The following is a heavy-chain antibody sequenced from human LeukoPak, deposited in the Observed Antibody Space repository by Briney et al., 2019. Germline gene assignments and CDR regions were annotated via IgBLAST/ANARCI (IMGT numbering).Heavy chain of an antibody. V-gene: IGHV3-7*01. CDR1: GFIFSSYW. CDR3: VRGVPKTSYYYYYMDV. J-gene: IGHJ6*03. D-gene: IGHD4-11*01. Sequence: GGSLRLSCAASGFIFSSYWMSWVRQAPGKGLEWVANIKQDGSEKYYVDSVKGRFTISRDNAKNSLYLQVNSLRAEDTAVYYCVRGVPKTSYYYYYMDVWGKGTTVTISS. CDR2: IKQDGSEK.